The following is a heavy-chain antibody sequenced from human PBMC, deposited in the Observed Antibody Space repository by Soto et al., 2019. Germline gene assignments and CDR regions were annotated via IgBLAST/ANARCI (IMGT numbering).Heavy chain of an antibody. Sequence: ASVKVSCKASGYTFTNYYMHWVRQAPGQGLEWMGIINPSGGSTSYAQKFQGRVTMTRDTSTSTVYMELSSLRSEDTAVYYCANSQSVPSPTLNNWGQGTLVTVSS. CDR3: ANSQSVPSPTLNN. V-gene: IGHV1-46*01. J-gene: IGHJ4*02. CDR2: INPSGGST. CDR1: GYTFTNYY. D-gene: IGHD2-21*01.